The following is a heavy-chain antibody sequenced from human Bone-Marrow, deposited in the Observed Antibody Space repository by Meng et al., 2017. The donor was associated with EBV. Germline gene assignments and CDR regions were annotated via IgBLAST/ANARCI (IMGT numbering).Heavy chain of an antibody. V-gene: IGHV4-4*02. CDR2: IHHVGST. J-gene: IGHJ4*02. CDR3: ARRDYYDDTGYFDY. D-gene: IGHD3-16*01. CDR1: GGSISSSTW. Sequence: ESGPGLGKPSGTLSLTCAVSGGSISSSTWWSWVRQSPGEGLEWIGEIHHVGSTNYNPSLKSRVTISIDKSKKQFSLKLSSVTAADTAVYYCARRDYYDDTGYFDYWGQGTLVTVSS.